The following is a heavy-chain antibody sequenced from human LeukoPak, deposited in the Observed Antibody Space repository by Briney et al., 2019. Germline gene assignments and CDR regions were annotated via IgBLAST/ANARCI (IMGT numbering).Heavy chain of an antibody. CDR1: GYTFTSYD. V-gene: IGHV1-8*01. D-gene: IGHD5-24*01. Sequence: ASVKVSCKASGYTFTSYDINWVRQATGQGLEWMGWMNPNSGNTGYAQKFQGRVTMTRNTSISTAYMELSSLRSEDTAVYYCALLSREEMATIWDYWGQGTLVTVSS. CDR2: MNPNSGNT. CDR3: ALLSREEMATIWDY. J-gene: IGHJ4*02.